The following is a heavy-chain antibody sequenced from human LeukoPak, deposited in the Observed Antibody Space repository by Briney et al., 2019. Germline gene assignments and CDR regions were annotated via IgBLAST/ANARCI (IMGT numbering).Heavy chain of an antibody. V-gene: IGHV3-11*01. J-gene: IGHJ6*02. CDR3: ARLPILTGYYFSARASYYYGMDV. Sequence: PGGSLRLSCAASGFTFSPYWMSWVRQAPGKGLEWVSYISSSGSTIYYADSVKGRFTISRDNAKNSLYLQMNSLRAEDTAVYYCARLPILTGYYFSARASYYYGMDVWGQGTTVTVSS. CDR2: ISSSGSTI. CDR1: GFTFSPYW. D-gene: IGHD3-9*01.